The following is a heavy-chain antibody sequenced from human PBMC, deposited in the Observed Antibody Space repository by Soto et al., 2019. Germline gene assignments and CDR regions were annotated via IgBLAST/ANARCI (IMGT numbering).Heavy chain of an antibody. J-gene: IGHJ4*02. CDR1: EGTFNSYA. CDR3: ASGASRWYPYFFDS. D-gene: IGHD6-13*01. Sequence: ASVKVSCKASEGTFNSYAIAWVRQAPGQELEWMGGIIPYYNTLNYAQKFQDRVTITADDSTNTAYMELSSLRSDDTAVYFCASGASRWYPYFFDSWAQGTLVTVSS. V-gene: IGHV1-69*13. CDR2: IIPYYNTL.